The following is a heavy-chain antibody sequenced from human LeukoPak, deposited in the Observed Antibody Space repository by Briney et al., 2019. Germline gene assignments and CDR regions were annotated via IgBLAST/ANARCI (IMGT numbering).Heavy chain of an antibody. J-gene: IGHJ4*02. D-gene: IGHD3-16*01. CDR3: AKGVDY. Sequence: GGSLRLSCVASGFTFSSHSMHWVRQAPGKGLEWVAFISYGGSSESHADSVQGRFAISRDNSKNTLYLQMNSLTAEDTAVYYCAKGVDYWGQGTLVTVSS. CDR2: ISYGGSSE. CDR1: GFTFSSHS. V-gene: IGHV3-30*09.